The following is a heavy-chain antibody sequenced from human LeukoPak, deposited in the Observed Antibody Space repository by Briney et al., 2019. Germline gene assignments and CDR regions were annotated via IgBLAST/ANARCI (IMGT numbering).Heavy chain of an antibody. CDR2: INHSGST. V-gene: IGHV4-34*01. CDR3: ARGGRYFDWLPSSHFDY. Sequence: SETLSLTCAVYGGSFSGYYWSWIRQPPGKGLEWLGEINHSGSTNYNPSLKSRVTISVDTSKNQFSLKLSSVTAADTAVYYCARGGRYFDWLPSSHFDYWGQGTLVTVSS. D-gene: IGHD3-9*01. CDR1: GGSFSGYY. J-gene: IGHJ4*02.